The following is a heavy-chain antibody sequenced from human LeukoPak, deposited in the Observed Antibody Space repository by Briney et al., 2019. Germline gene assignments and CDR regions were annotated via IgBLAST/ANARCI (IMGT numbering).Heavy chain of an antibody. CDR2: ISGSGDTT. CDR3: AKGRWYVDY. Sequence: GGSLRLSCAASGFTFSSYAMSWVRQAPGKGLEWVSAISGSGDTTYHADSVEGRFTISRDNSKNTLYLQMNSLRAEDTAVYYCAKGRWYVDYWGQGTLVTVSS. J-gene: IGHJ4*02. D-gene: IGHD6-13*01. CDR1: GFTFSSYA. V-gene: IGHV3-23*01.